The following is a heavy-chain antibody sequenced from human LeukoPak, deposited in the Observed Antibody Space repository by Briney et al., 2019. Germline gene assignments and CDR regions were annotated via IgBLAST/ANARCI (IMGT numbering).Heavy chain of an antibody. CDR3: ARAEVSVVAATAEYFQH. D-gene: IGHD2-15*01. J-gene: IGHJ1*01. Sequence: ASVKVSCKASGYTFTSFDINWVRQATGQGLEWMGWMNPNSGNTGYAQKFQGRVTITADKSTSTAYMELSSLRSEDTAVYYCARAEVSVVAATAEYFQHWGQGTLVTVSS. CDR1: GYTFTSFD. CDR2: MNPNSGNT. V-gene: IGHV1-8*01.